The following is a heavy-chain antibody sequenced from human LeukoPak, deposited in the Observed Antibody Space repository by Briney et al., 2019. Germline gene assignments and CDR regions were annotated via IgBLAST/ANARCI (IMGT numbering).Heavy chain of an antibody. CDR1: RFTFNTYW. CDR2: IKRDGSEK. D-gene: IGHD3-10*01. CDR3: AKDRGSGTGYYYGMDV. J-gene: IGHJ6*02. Sequence: GGSLRLSCAASRFTFNTYWMSWVRQAPGKGLEWVATIKRDGSEKYYVDPVKGRFTISRDNAKNSLYLQMNSLRVEDTAVYYCAKDRGSGTGYYYGMDVWGQGTTVTVSS. V-gene: IGHV3-7*01.